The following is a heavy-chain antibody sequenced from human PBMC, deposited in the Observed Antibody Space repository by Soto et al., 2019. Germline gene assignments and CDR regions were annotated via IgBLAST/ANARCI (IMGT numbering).Heavy chain of an antibody. J-gene: IGHJ6*02. CDR2: IIPIFGTA. V-gene: IGHV1-69*12. CDR3: ASPPTTGNFYYYGMDV. D-gene: IGHD4-17*01. Sequence: QVQLVQSGAEVKKPGPSVKVSCKASGGTFSSYAISLVRQAPGQGLEWMGGIIPIFGTANYAQKFQGRVTITADESTSTAYMDLSSLRSEDTAVYYCASPPTTGNFYYYGMDVWGQGTTVTVSS. CDR1: GGTFSSYA.